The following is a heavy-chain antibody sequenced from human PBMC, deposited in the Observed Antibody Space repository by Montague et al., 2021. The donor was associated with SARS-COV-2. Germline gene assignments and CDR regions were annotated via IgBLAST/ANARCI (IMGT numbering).Heavy chain of an antibody. CDR1: GGSFGGYY. CDR3: VRGGYVDRSSD. J-gene: IGHJ1*01. CDR2: IRHYGST. Sequence: SETLSLTCVVYGGSFGGYYWTWIRQPPGKGLEWIGEIRHYGSTNYNPSVNPSLKIRVTMSIYTSQLKFSLTLTSVSAADTSVYDCVRGGYVDRSSDWGQGTLVTVSS. D-gene: IGHD6-25*01. V-gene: IGHV4-34*01.